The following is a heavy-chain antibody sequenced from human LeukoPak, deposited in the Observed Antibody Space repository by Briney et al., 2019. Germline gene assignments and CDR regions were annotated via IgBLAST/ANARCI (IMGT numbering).Heavy chain of an antibody. CDR2: IYSGGST. D-gene: IGHD6-19*01. J-gene: IGHJ4*02. V-gene: IGHV3-53*01. CDR1: GFTVISNY. CDR3: ARDMSGGWYYFDY. Sequence: PGGSLRLSCAASGFTVISNYMSWVRQAPGKGLEWVSVIYSGGSTYYADSVKGRFTISRDNSKNTLYLQMNSLRAEDTAVYYCARDMSGGWYYFDYWGQGTLVTVSS.